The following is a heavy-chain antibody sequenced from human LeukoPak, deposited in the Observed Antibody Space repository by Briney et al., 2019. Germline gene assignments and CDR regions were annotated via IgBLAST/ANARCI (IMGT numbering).Heavy chain of an antibody. CDR2: ISWNSASI. CDR3: AKLAVAGTIDY. J-gene: IGHJ4*02. CDR1: GFTFDDYA. D-gene: IGHD6-19*01. V-gene: IGHV3-9*01. Sequence: GGSLRLSCAASGFTFDDYAMHWVRQAPGKGLEWVSGISWNSASIGYADSVKGRFTISRDNAKNSLYLQMNSLRAEDTALYYCAKLAVAGTIDYWGQGTLVTVSS.